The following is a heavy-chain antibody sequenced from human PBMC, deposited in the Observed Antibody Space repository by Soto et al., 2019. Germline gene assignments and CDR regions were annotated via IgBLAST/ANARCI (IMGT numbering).Heavy chain of an antibody. Sequence: TLSLTCTVSGGSISSSSYYWGWIRQPPGKGLEWIGSIYYSGSTYYNPSLKSRVTISVDTSKNQFSLKLSSVTAADTAVYYCARHDHRTTTTNDYFDYWGQGTLVTVSS. CDR3: ARHDHRTTTTNDYFDY. V-gene: IGHV4-39*01. CDR1: GGSISSSSYY. CDR2: IYYSGST. D-gene: IGHD4-4*01. J-gene: IGHJ4*02.